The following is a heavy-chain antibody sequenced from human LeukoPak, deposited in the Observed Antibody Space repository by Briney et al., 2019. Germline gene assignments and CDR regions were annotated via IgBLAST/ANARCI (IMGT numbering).Heavy chain of an antibody. Sequence: GGSLRLSCAASGFTFSSYWMHWVRQPPGKGLVWVSRSKSDGSNIVYADSVKGRFTISRDNAKNTLYLQMNSLRAEDTAVYYCAREAEGYCDGGRCYTGGYMDVWGKGTTVTVS. V-gene: IGHV3-74*01. CDR3: AREAEGYCDGGRCYTGGYMDV. CDR1: GFTFSSYW. J-gene: IGHJ6*03. D-gene: IGHD2-15*01. CDR2: SKSDGSNI.